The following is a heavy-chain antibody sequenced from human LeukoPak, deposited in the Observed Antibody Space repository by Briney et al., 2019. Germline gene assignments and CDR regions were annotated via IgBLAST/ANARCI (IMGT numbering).Heavy chain of an antibody. J-gene: IGHJ6*02. CDR2: IYYSGNT. CDR1: GGSISTSAYY. V-gene: IGHV4-39*01. CDR3: ATRGVLRYFDWLFPPRDYYYGMDV. Sequence: SETLSLTCIVSGGSISTSAYYWGWIRQPPGEGLRWIGSIYYSGNTYYNSSLKSRVTISVDTSTSQFSLRLSSVTAADTAVYYCATRGVLRYFDWLFPPRDYYYGMDVWGQGTTVTVSS. D-gene: IGHD3-9*01.